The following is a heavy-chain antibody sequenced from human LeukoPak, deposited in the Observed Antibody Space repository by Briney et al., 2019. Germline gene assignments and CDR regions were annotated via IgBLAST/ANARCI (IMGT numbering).Heavy chain of an antibody. CDR2: IYYSGST. J-gene: IGHJ3*02. Sequence: PSETLSLTCTVSGGSISSSSYYWGWIRQPPGKGLEWIGCIYYSGSTYYNPSLKSRVTISVDTSKNQFSLKLSSVTAADTAVYYCARGVVPAAMDPPSAFDIWGQGTMVTVSS. CDR3: ARGVVPAAMDPPSAFDI. V-gene: IGHV4-39*07. D-gene: IGHD2-2*01. CDR1: GGSISSSSYY.